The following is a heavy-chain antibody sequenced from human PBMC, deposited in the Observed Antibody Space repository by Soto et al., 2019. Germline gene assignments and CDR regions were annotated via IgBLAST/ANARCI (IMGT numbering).Heavy chain of an antibody. CDR3: ARPQYDSNTFYYFFDY. CDR2: IFHGGSA. V-gene: IGHV4-34*12. J-gene: IGHJ4*02. Sequence: QVQLQQWGAGLLKPSETLSLTCAVYGGSFSGYFWCWIRQPPGKGLGWIGEIFHGGSANYSPSLTSGVTLSVDKTNNQFSLELSSVTAADTALYYCARPQYDSNTFYYFFDYWGQGPMVTVSS. D-gene: IGHD3-22*01. CDR1: GGSFSGYF.